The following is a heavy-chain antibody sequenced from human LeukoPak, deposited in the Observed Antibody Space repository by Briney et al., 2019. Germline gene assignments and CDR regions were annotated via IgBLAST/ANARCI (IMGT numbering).Heavy chain of an antibody. V-gene: IGHV3-21*01. CDR3: ARARVGHSDYYGMDV. CDR1: GLTFSSYC. Sequence: GGSLRLSCAASGLTFSSYCINWVRQAPGKGLEWVSSISSTSGFIYYADSVEGRFTISRDNAKNSLYLQMNSLRAEDTAVYYCARARVGHSDYYGMDVWGPGTTVTVSS. CDR2: ISSTSGFI. J-gene: IGHJ6*02. D-gene: IGHD2-21*01.